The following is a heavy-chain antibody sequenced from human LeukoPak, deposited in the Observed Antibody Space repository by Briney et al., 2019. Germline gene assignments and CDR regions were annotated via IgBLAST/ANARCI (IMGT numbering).Heavy chain of an antibody. Sequence: ASETLSLTCAVYGGSFSGYYWSWIRQPPGKGLEWIGEINHSGSTNYNPSLKSRVTISVDTSKNQFSLKLSSVTAADTAVYYCARALFCTNGVCEFDYWGQGTLVTVSS. D-gene: IGHD2-8*01. CDR3: ARALFCTNGVCEFDY. J-gene: IGHJ4*02. CDR2: INHSGST. V-gene: IGHV4-34*01. CDR1: GGSFSGYY.